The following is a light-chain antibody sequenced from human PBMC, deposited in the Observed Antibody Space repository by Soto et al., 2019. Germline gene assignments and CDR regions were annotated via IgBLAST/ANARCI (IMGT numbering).Light chain of an antibody. Sequence: EVVMTPSPATLSVSPGERATLCCRASQSVNSNLAWYQKKPGQAPRLVIYGATTRATGIPGRFSGSGSGKESALTISGLPAEDLAVYYWQQYNYWLSLGGGTKVEIK. CDR1: QSVNSN. V-gene: IGKV3D-15*01. CDR2: GAT. CDR3: QQYNYWLS. J-gene: IGKJ4*01.